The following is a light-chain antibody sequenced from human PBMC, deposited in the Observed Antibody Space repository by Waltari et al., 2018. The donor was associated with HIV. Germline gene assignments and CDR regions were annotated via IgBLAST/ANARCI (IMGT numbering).Light chain of an antibody. V-gene: IGKV3-11*01. CDR3: QQHSKWPTT. CDR2: DAF. Sequence: EIVLTQSPGTLSLSPGERATLSCRASQSVSYNLAWYQQKPGQAPRLLIYDAFPRAADIPARFSGSGSGTDFTLTISSLESEDFAIYYCQQHSKWPTTFGQGTKVEMK. CDR1: QSVSYN. J-gene: IGKJ1*01.